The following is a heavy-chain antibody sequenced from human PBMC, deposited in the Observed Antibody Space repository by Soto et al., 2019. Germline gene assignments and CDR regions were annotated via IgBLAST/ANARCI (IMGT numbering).Heavy chain of an antibody. V-gene: IGHV3-74*01. CDR1: GFTFSSYW. CDR2: VYSDGSST. CDR3: ARAMSSGSYFDY. D-gene: IGHD1-26*01. Sequence: EVQLVESGEGLVQPGGSLRLSCAASGFTFSSYWMHWVRQVSGKGLVWVSRVYSDGSSTSYADSVKGRFTISRDNAKNTLYLQMNSLRAEDTAVYYCARAMSSGSYFDYWGQGTLVTVSS. J-gene: IGHJ4*02.